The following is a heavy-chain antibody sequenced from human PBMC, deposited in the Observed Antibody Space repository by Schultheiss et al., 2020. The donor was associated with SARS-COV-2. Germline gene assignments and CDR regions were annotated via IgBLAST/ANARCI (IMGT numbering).Heavy chain of an antibody. V-gene: IGHV4-34*01. CDR2: VSHSGGT. J-gene: IGHJ6*03. D-gene: IGHD6-19*01. CDR1: GESFSGFS. CDR3: SRGRTSVIPSPVLGLGPHYFSYYMDV. Sequence: SETLSLTCAVFGESFSGFSWTWIRQSPGKGLEWIGQVSHSGGTHFNPSLKRRLTISIDTSKRQFSLRLTSVTAADTAIYYCSRGRTSVIPSPVLGLGPHYFSYYMDVWGKGTTVTVS.